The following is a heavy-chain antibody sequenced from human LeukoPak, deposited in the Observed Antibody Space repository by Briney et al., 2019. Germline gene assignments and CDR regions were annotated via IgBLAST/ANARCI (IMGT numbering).Heavy chain of an antibody. V-gene: IGHV3-43*01. CDR1: GFIFSDYS. Sequence: PGGSLRLSCAASGFIFSDYSMHWVRQVPGKGLEWVSVISRDGRNTFYADSVKGRSIISRDNRKNSLTLQMTSLTTEDTAFYYCAKDAGRGMYANFYYYMDAWGKGTTVTISS. D-gene: IGHD2-8*01. J-gene: IGHJ6*03. CDR2: ISRDGRNT. CDR3: AKDAGRGMYANFYYYMDA.